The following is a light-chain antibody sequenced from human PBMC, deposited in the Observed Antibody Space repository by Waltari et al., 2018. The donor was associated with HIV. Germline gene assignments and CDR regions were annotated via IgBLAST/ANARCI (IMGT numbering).Light chain of an antibody. J-gene: IGLJ2*01. CDR1: TSNIGSYY. V-gene: IGLV1-47*01. Sequence: QSVLTQPPSASGTPGQRVTISCSGSTSNIGSYYVYWYQQLPGTAPKLLIYRNNQRTSGVPDRFSGSKSGTSASLAISGLRSEDEADYYCAAWDDSLSVVFGGGTKLTVL. CDR3: AAWDDSLSVV. CDR2: RNN.